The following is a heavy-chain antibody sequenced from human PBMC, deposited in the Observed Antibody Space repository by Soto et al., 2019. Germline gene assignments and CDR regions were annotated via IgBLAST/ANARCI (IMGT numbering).Heavy chain of an antibody. Sequence: ASVKVSCKTSGYTFSNYAISWVRQAPGQGLEWMGWVSPYNGNANYTEKFQGRVTMTRDTSTSTVYMELSSLRSEDTAVYYCARDRLGSDGFDIWGQGTMVTVSS. V-gene: IGHV1-18*04. J-gene: IGHJ3*02. CDR2: VSPYNGNA. CDR1: GYTFSNYA. CDR3: ARDRLGSDGFDI. D-gene: IGHD3-10*01.